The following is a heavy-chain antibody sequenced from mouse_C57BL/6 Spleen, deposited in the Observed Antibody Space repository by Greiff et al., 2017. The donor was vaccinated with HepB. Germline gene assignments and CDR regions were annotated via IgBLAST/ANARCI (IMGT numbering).Heavy chain of an antibody. Sequence: VQLQQSGAELVRPGASVTLSCKASGYTFTDYEMHWVKQTPVHGLEWIGAIDPETGGTAYNQKFKGKAILTADKSSSTAYMELRSLTSEGSAVYYCTNWDVRYFDVWGTGTTVTVSS. D-gene: IGHD4-1*01. CDR1: GYTFTDYE. V-gene: IGHV1-15*01. CDR3: TNWDVRYFDV. CDR2: IDPETGGT. J-gene: IGHJ1*03.